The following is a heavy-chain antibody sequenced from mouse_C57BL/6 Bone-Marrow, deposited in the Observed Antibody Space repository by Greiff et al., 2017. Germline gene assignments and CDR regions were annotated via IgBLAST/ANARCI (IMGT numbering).Heavy chain of an antibody. J-gene: IGHJ2*01. CDR3: TSCGESGFDY. CDR2: IDPKNGDT. Sequence: VQLQQSGAELVRPGASVKLSCTASGFNITDYYMHWVKQRPEQGLEWIGWIDPKNGDTEYASKFQGKATLTADTSSNTAYLQLSSLTSVYSAVSDLTSCGESGFDYWGQGTTLTVSS. CDR1: GFNITDYY. V-gene: IGHV14-4*01.